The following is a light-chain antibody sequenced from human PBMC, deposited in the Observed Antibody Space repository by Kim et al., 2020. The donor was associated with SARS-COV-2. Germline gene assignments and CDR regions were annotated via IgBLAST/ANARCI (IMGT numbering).Light chain of an antibody. V-gene: IGKV3-11*01. CDR2: DAS. CDR1: QSVSSY. J-gene: IGKJ4*01. CDR3: QQRSKWPLT. Sequence: EIVLTQSPVTLSLSPGERATLSCRASQSVSSYLAWYQQKPGQAPRLLIYDASNRATGIPARFSGSGSGTDFTLAISTLEPEDFAIYYCQQRSKWPLTFGGGTKVDIK.